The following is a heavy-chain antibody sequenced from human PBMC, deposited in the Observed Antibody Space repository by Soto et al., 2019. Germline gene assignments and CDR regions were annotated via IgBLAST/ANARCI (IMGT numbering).Heavy chain of an antibody. Sequence: AGGSLRLSCAASGFTFRTYGMHWVRQAPGKGLEWLAVISNDGINKYYADSVEGRFTISRDNSRDTLFLQMNSLRGEDTAIYYCAKVIRADSTSSNFYYYSGLDVWGQGTTVTAP. V-gene: IGHV3-30*18. CDR1: GFTFRTYG. CDR2: ISNDGINK. D-gene: IGHD6-6*01. J-gene: IGHJ6*02. CDR3: AKVIRADSTSSNFYYYSGLDV.